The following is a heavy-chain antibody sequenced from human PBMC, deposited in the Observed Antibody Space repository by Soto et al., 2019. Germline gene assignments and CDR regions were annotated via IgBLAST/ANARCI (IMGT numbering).Heavy chain of an antibody. V-gene: IGHV3-23*01. J-gene: IGHJ4*02. CDR3: SKRPSYDFVR. D-gene: IGHD3-16*01. CDR1: GFTFSTYA. Sequence: EVQLLESGGGLVQPGVSLRLSCAASGFTFSTYAMSWVRQAPGKGLEWVSSISNTGGGTFYADSVKGRFTISRDNSKNTLYLQMNSLGAEDTAVYYCSKRPSYDFVRWGQRTLVTVSS. CDR2: ISNTGGGT.